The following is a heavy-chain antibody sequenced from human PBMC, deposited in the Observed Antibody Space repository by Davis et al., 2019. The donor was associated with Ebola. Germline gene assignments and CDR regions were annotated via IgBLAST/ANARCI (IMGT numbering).Heavy chain of an antibody. CDR3: ARDASPYYDFWSDGLGY. D-gene: IGHD3-3*01. Sequence: GGSLRLSCAASGFTFSSYWMSWVHQAPGKGLEWVANIKQDGSEKYYVDSVKGRFTISRDNAKNSLYLQMNSLRAEDTAVYYCARDASPYYDFWSDGLGYWGQGTLVTVSS. CDR1: GFTFSSYW. CDR2: IKQDGSEK. J-gene: IGHJ4*02. V-gene: IGHV3-7*03.